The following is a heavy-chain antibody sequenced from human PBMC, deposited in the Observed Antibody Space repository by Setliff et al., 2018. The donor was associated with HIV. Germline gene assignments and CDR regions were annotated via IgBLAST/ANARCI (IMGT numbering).Heavy chain of an antibody. CDR2: VHAGNSNT. J-gene: IGHJ4*02. CDR3: ARARSLYYFDY. D-gene: IGHD4-17*01. V-gene: IGHV1-3*01. Sequence: EASVKVSCKASGYTFTTYFIHWVRQAPGQRLEWMGWVHAGNSNTKYSQKFQGRVTFTRDTSAHTAYMELSSLTSEDTAVYYCARARSLYYFDYWGQGTLVTVSS. CDR1: GYTFTTYF.